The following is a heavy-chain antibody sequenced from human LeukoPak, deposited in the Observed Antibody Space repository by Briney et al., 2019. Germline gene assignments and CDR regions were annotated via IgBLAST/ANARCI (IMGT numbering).Heavy chain of an antibody. CDR3: ARDESDWEYYFDY. D-gene: IGHD3/OR15-3a*01. J-gene: IGHJ4*02. CDR2: INPNSGGT. Sequence: ASVKVSCKASGYTFTGYYIHWVRQAPGQGLEWMGWINPNSGGTNYAQKFQGRVTMTRDTSISTAYMELSRLRSDDTAVYYCARDESDWEYYFDYWGQGTLVTVSS. V-gene: IGHV1-2*02. CDR1: GYTFTGYY.